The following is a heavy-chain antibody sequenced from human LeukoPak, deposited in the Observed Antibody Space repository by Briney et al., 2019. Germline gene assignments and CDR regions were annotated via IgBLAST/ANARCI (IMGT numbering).Heavy chain of an antibody. CDR3: ARVSWSGSYFDY. V-gene: IGHV3-7*01. D-gene: IGHD1-26*01. CDR1: GFTFSSYW. CDR2: IKEDESAK. J-gene: IGHJ4*02. Sequence: GGSLRLSCATSGFTFSSYWMSWVRQAPGKGLEWVANIKEDESAKYYVDSVTGRFTISRDNAKNSLYLQMNSLRAEDTAVYCCARVSWSGSYFDYWGQGTLVTVSS.